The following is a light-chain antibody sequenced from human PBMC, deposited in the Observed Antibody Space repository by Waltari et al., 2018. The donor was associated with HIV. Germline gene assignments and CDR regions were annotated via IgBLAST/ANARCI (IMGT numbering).Light chain of an antibody. V-gene: IGKV1-39*01. J-gene: IGKJ1*01. CDR3: QQTNSAPWT. CDR1: QTISKF. Sequence: DLQMTQSPPPLSASVGDRVTVSCRANQTISKFLNWYQHKPGKAPNLLISSASNLHGGVPSRFGGSGSGTDFALTISSLQPEDFAVYYCQQTNSAPWTFGQGTKIDIK. CDR2: SAS.